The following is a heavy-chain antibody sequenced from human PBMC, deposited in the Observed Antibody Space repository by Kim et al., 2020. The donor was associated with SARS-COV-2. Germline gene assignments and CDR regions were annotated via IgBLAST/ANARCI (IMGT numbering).Heavy chain of an antibody. J-gene: IGHJ4*02. CDR1: GFTFSSYS. Sequence: GGSLRLSCAASGFTFSSYSMNWVRQAPGKGLEWVSSISSSSSYIYYADSVKGRFTISRDNAKNSLYLQMNSLRAEDTAVYYCARDREEITGTFDYWGQGTLVTVSS. CDR3: ARDREEITGTFDY. D-gene: IGHD1-20*01. V-gene: IGHV3-21*01. CDR2: ISSSSSYI.